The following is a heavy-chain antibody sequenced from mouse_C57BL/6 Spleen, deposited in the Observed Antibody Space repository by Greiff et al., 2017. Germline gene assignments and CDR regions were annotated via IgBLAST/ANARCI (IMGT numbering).Heavy chain of an antibody. V-gene: IGHV1-69*01. Sequence: QVQLQQPGAELVMPGASVKLSCKASGYTFTSYWMHWVKQRPGHGLEWIGEIDPSDSYTNYNQKFKGKSTLTVDKSSSTAYMQLSSLTSEDSAVYDGARLGAVAYWGQGTLVTVSA. CDR1: GYTFTSYW. J-gene: IGHJ3*01. CDR2: IDPSDSYT. CDR3: ARLGAVAY. D-gene: IGHD4-1*01.